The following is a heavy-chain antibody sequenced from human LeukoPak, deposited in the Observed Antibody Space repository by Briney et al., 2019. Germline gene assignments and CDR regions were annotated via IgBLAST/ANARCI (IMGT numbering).Heavy chain of an antibody. CDR2: IWYDGSNK. J-gene: IGHJ6*02. CDR1: GFTFSSYG. Sequence: PGRSLRLSCAASGFTFSSYGMHWVRQAPGKGLEMVAVIWYDGSNKYYADSVKGRFTISRDNSKNTLYLQMNSLRAEDTAVYYCARDRSSSSYYYYYYGMDVWGQGTTVTVSS. V-gene: IGHV3-33*01. CDR3: ARDRSSSSYYYYYYGMDV. D-gene: IGHD6-6*01.